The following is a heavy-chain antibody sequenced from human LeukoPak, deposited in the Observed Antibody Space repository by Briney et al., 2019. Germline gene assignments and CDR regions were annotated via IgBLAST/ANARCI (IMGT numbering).Heavy chain of an antibody. D-gene: IGHD1-26*01. Sequence: GRSLRLSCAASGFTFDDYAMHWVRQAPGKGLEWVSGISWNSGTIDYADSVKGRFTISRDNAKNSLYLQMNSLGAEDTALYYCAKDRQYSGTYTFDYWGQGTLVTVSS. CDR1: GFTFDDYA. J-gene: IGHJ4*02. CDR2: ISWNSGTI. CDR3: AKDRQYSGTYTFDY. V-gene: IGHV3-9*01.